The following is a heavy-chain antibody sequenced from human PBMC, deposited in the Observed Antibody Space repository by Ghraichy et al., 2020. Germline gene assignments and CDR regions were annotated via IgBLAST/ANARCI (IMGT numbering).Heavy chain of an antibody. V-gene: IGHV3-30*04. Sequence: LSLTCAASGFTFSSYAMHWVRQAPGKGLEWVAVISYDGSNKYYADSVKGRFTISRDNSKNTLYLQMNSLRAEDTAVYYCARGEMVYDETGGYMDVWGKGTTVTVSS. CDR1: GFTFSSYA. CDR2: ISYDGSNK. D-gene: IGHD2-8*01. J-gene: IGHJ6*03. CDR3: ARGEMVYDETGGYMDV.